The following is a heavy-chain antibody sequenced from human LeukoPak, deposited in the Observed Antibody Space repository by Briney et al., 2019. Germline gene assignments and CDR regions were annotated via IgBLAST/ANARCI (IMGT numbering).Heavy chain of an antibody. CDR3: ARGRDGYNYFDY. J-gene: IGHJ4*02. CDR2: ISGSGGST. CDR1: GFTFSSYG. D-gene: IGHD5-24*01. Sequence: GGSLRLSCAASGFTFSSYGMSWVRQAPGKGLEWVSAISGSGGSTYYADSVKGRFTISRDNSKNTLYLQMNSLRAEDTAVYYCARGRDGYNYFDYWGQGTLVTVSS. V-gene: IGHV3-23*01.